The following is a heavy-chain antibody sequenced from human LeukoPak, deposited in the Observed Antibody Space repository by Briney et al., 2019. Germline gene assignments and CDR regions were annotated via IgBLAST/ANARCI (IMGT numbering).Heavy chain of an antibody. J-gene: IGHJ4*02. D-gene: IGHD5-12*01. V-gene: IGHV3-23*01. CDR1: GFTFSSYA. Sequence: PGGSLRLSCAASGFTFSSYAMSLVRQAPGKGLEWVSAISGSGGSTYYADSVKGRFTISRDNSKNTLYLQMNSLRAEDTAVYYCAKDLEYSGYDLYYFDYWGQGTLVTVSS. CDR2: ISGSGGST. CDR3: AKDLEYSGYDLYYFDY.